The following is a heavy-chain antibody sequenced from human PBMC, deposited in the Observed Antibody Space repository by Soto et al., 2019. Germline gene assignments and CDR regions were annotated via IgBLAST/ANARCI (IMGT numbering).Heavy chain of an antibody. CDR3: ARGVIDYGDYGRGYNWFDS. CDR2: MNPNNGNT. V-gene: IGHV1-8*01. D-gene: IGHD4-17*01. Sequence: ASVKVSCKASGYTFTSYDINWVRQATGQGLEWMGWMNPNNGNTGYAQKFQGRVTMTRNTSISTAYMELSSLRSEDTAVYYCARGVIDYGDYGRGYNWFDSWGQGTLVTAPQ. CDR1: GYTFTSYD. J-gene: IGHJ5*01.